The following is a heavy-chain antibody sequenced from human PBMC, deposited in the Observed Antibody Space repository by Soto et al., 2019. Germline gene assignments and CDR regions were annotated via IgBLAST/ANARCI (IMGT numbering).Heavy chain of an antibody. Sequence: SVKVASKASRGTVISYAISWVRQAPGHGLEWMGGIFPIFGTANYAQKFQGRVTITADKSTSTAYMELSRLRSEDTAVYYCAGGDTAHYVPYLGQGTLVTVSS. D-gene: IGHD5-18*01. CDR3: AGGDTAHYVPY. J-gene: IGHJ4*02. CDR2: IFPIFGTA. V-gene: IGHV1-69*06. CDR1: RGTVISYA.